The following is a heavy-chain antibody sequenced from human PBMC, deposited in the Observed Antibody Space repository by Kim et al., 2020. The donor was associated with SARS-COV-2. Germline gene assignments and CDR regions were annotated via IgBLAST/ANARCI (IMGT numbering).Heavy chain of an antibody. CDR1: GGSISSSSYY. Sequence: SETLSLTCTVSGGSISSSSYYWGWIRQPPGKGLEWIGSIYYSGSTYYNPSLKSRVTISVDTSKNQFSLKLSSVTAADTAVYYCARRGPYGGNWFDPWGQG. CDR2: IYYSGST. CDR3: ARRGPYGGNWFDP. V-gene: IGHV4-39*01. D-gene: IGHD4-17*01. J-gene: IGHJ5*02.